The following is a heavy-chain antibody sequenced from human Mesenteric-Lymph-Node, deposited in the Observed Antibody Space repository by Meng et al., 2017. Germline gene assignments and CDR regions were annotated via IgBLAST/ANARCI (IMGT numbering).Heavy chain of an antibody. CDR1: GFTFSSNY. CDR2: INPDGSSS. CDR3: ARDMMD. D-gene: IGHD3-16*01. J-gene: IGHJ4*02. V-gene: IGHV3-74*01. Sequence: EQLVESGGGLAQPGGSLRLSCAASGFTFSSNYMHWVRQTPGKGLVWVSRINPDGSSSNNADSVKGRFTVSRDNSKNTLYLQMNSLRAEDTAMYYCARDMMDLGQGTLVTVS.